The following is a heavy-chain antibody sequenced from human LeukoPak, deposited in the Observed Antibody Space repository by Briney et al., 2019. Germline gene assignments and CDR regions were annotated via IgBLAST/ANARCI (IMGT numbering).Heavy chain of an antibody. V-gene: IGHV3-23*01. Sequence: GGSLRLSCAASGFTFGSSAMSWVRQAPGKGPEWVSTFGRSGPDTYYADSVKGRFTIFRDNSKNTLYLQMNSLRAEDTAVYYCAKGSLGSWYYFDYWGQGTLVTVSS. J-gene: IGHJ4*02. CDR3: AKGSLGSWYYFDY. CDR2: FGRSGPDT. D-gene: IGHD6-13*01. CDR1: GFTFGSSA.